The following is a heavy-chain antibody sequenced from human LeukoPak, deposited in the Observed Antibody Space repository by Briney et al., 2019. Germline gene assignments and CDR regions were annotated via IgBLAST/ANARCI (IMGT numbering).Heavy chain of an antibody. J-gene: IGHJ6*03. D-gene: IGHD2-2*01. Sequence: PGGSLRLSCAASGFTFSSYSMNWVRQAPGKGLEWVSYISSSSSTIYYADSVKGRFTISRDNAKNSLYLQMNSLRAEDTAVYYCARQGYCSSTSCLYYYYYYYMGVWGKGTTVTVSS. CDR3: ARQGYCSSTSCLYYYYYYYMGV. CDR2: ISSSSSTI. V-gene: IGHV3-48*01. CDR1: GFTFSSYS.